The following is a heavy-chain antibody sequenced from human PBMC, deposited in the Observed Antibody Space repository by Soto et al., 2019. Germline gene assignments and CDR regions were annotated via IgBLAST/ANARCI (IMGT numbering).Heavy chain of an antibody. J-gene: IGHJ5*02. V-gene: IGHV3-23*01. CDR1: GLTFSDFA. CDR2: INGRGGST. Sequence: HPGGSLRLSCAASGLTFSDFAMCWVRQAPRKGLEWVSGINGRGGSTYSANSVKGRFTISRDNSRNTVYLQMSSLRAEDSAIYYCARCGVVVPTAQSFFDPWGQGTLVTVSS. D-gene: IGHD2-15*01. CDR3: ARCGVVVPTAQSFFDP.